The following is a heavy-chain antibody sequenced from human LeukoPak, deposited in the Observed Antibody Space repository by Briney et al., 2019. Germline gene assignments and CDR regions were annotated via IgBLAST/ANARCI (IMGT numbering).Heavy chain of an antibody. V-gene: IGHV4-59*01. Sequence: SETLSLTCTVSGGSISSYYWTWIRQPPGKGLEWIGYIYYSGSTYYNPSLKSRVTISVDTSKNQFSLKLTSVTAADTAVYYCARGVSLVRGMWFDPWGQGTLVTVSS. CDR1: GGSISSYY. D-gene: IGHD3-10*01. CDR2: IYYSGST. CDR3: ARGVSLVRGMWFDP. J-gene: IGHJ5*02.